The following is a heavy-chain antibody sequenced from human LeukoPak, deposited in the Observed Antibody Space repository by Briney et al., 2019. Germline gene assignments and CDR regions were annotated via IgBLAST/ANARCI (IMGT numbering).Heavy chain of an antibody. V-gene: IGHV3-53*01. D-gene: IGHD4-17*01. J-gene: IGHJ4*02. CDR1: GFTVSSNY. CDR2: IYSGGNT. CDR3: ARDADDYGDYSDY. Sequence: PGGSLRLSCAASGFTVSSNYMSWVRQAPGKGLEWVSVIYSGGNTYYADSVEGRFTISRDNSKNTLYLQMNSLRAEDTAVYYCARDADDYGDYSDYWGQGTLVTVSS.